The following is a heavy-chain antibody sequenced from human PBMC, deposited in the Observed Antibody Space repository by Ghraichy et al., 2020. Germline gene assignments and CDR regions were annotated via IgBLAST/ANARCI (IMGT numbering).Heavy chain of an antibody. J-gene: IGHJ6*02. CDR1: GFSFSGYS. CDR3: ARGSRVVRFYYYDGMDV. D-gene: IGHD4-23*01. V-gene: IGHV3-48*02. CDR2: ITSSSRTK. Sequence: GVLNISCLGSGFSFSGYSMNWVRQSPGKGLEWVSYITSSSRTKSYADSVKGRFTISRDNAQNSLYLQMNSLRDEDTAVYYCARGSRVVRFYYYDGMDVWGQGTTVTVSS.